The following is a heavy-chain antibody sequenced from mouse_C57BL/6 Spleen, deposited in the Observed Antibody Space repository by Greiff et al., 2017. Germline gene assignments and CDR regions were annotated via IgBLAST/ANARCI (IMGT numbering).Heavy chain of an antibody. D-gene: IGHD2-4*01. Sequence: VQLKESGPGLVKPSQSLSLTCSVTGYSITSGYYWNWIRQFPGNKLEWMGYISYDGSNNYNPSLKNRISITRDTSKNQFFLKLNSVTTEDTATYYCARDGYYDYDGDYYARDYWGQGTSVTVSS. CDR2: ISYDGSN. J-gene: IGHJ4*01. V-gene: IGHV3-6*01. CDR1: GYSITSGYY. CDR3: ARDGYYDYDGDYYARDY.